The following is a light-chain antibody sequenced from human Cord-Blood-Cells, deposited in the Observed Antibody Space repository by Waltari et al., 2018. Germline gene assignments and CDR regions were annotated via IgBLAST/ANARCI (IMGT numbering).Light chain of an antibody. J-gene: IGKJ4*01. V-gene: IGKV1-8*01. Sequence: AIRMTQSPSSLSASTGDRVTITCRASQHISSYLAGYKQKTGNAPKLLIYAASTLQGGVPSRISSSRSCTEFTLPISCLQPEDVATYYCQQYYSYPLTFGGGTKVEIK. CDR3: QQYYSYPLT. CDR1: QHISSY. CDR2: AAS.